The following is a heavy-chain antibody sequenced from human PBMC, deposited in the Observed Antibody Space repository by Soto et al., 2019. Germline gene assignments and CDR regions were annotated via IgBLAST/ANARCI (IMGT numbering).Heavy chain of an antibody. Sequence: SVKVSCKASGYTFTSYYMHWVRQAPGQGLEWMGWINPNSGGTNYAQKFQGWVTMTRDTSISTAYMELSRLRSDDTAVYYCARNKTAAIPGSFAFDIWGQGTMVTVSS. J-gene: IGHJ3*02. D-gene: IGHD2-2*01. CDR1: GYTFTSYY. CDR2: INPNSGGT. CDR3: ARNKTAAIPGSFAFDI. V-gene: IGHV1-2*04.